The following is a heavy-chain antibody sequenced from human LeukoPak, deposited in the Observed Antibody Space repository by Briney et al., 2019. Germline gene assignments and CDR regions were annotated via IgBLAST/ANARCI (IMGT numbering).Heavy chain of an antibody. CDR2: IYYSGST. CDR1: GGSISSSSYY. V-gene: IGHV4-39*01. D-gene: IGHD3-10*01. J-gene: IGHJ4*02. CDR3: ARTRYYYNSRSYGAPYYFDY. Sequence: IPSETLSLTCTVSGGSISSSSYYWGWIRQPPGKGLEWIGSIYYSGSTYYNPSLKSRVTISVDTSKNQFSLKLSSVTAADTAVYYCARTRYYYNSRSYGAPYYFDYWGQGTLVTASS.